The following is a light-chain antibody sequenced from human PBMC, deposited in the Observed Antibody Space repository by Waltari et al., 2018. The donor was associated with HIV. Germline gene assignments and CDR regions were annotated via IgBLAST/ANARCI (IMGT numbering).Light chain of an antibody. J-gene: IGKJ2*01. CDR1: QSVRSDY. Sequence: EVVLTQSPGTLSLSPGDRATLSCRASQSVRSDYLAWYQQKPGQASRVLIYGASIRATGIPDRFSGSGSGTDFTLTISRLEPEDFAVYHCHQYGSSPPTFGQGTKLEIK. CDR3: HQYGSSPPT. V-gene: IGKV3-20*01. CDR2: GAS.